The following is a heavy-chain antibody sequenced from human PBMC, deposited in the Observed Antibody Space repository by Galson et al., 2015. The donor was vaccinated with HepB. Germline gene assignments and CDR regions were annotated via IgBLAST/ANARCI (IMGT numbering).Heavy chain of an antibody. Sequence: SLRLSCAASGFTLSSYSMHWVRQAPGKGLEWVSYISSSSSTIYYADSVKGRFTISRDNATNSLYLQMNSLRDEDTAVYYCARDRRYYDFWSGYYTSSESRTPYYYYCMDVWGQGTTVTVSS. V-gene: IGHV3-48*02. CDR3: ARDRRYYDFWSGYYTSSESRTPYYYYCMDV. CDR2: ISSSSSTI. D-gene: IGHD3-3*01. J-gene: IGHJ6*02. CDR1: GFTLSSYS.